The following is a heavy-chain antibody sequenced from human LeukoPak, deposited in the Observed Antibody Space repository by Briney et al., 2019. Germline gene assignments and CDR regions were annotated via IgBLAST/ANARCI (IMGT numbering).Heavy chain of an antibody. Sequence: ASVKVSCKASGYTFTGYDINWVRQATGQGLEWMGWMNPNSGNTGYAQKFQGRVTMTRNTSINTAYMELSSLRSEDTAVYYCARSITYYDILTGSPNYYYMDVWGKGTTVTVSS. CDR2: MNPNSGNT. D-gene: IGHD3-9*01. CDR1: GYTFTGYD. CDR3: ARSITYYDILTGSPNYYYMDV. V-gene: IGHV1-8*01. J-gene: IGHJ6*03.